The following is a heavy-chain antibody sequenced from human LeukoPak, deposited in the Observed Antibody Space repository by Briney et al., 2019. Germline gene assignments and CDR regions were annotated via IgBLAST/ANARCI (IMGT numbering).Heavy chain of an antibody. Sequence: SETLSLTCTVSGGSISSGDYYWSWIRQPPGKGLEWIGYIYYSGSTYYNPSLKNRVTISVDTSKNQFSLKLSSVTAADTAVYYCARGYVVAATFDYWGRGTLVTVSS. CDR1: GGSISSGDYY. J-gene: IGHJ4*02. CDR2: IYYSGST. D-gene: IGHD2-15*01. CDR3: ARGYVVAATFDY. V-gene: IGHV4-30-4*01.